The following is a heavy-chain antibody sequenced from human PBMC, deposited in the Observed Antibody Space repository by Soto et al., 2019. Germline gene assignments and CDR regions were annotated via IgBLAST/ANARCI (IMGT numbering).Heavy chain of an antibody. CDR2: ISGSGGST. D-gene: IGHD6-19*01. Sequence: EVQLLESGGGLVQPGGSLRLSCAASGFTFSSYTMSWVRQAPGKGLEWVSAISGSGGSTYYADSVKGRFTISRDNSKNTLYLQMNSLRAEDTAVYYCAKGSSGWYDRFDYWGQGTLVTVSS. J-gene: IGHJ4*02. CDR1: GFTFSSYT. V-gene: IGHV3-23*01. CDR3: AKGSSGWYDRFDY.